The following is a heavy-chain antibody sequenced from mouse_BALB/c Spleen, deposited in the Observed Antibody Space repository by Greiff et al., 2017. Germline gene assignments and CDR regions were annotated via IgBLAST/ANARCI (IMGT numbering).Heavy chain of an antibody. D-gene: IGHD3-1*01. CDR3: GRGSSGSAWFAY. CDR1: GYIFTSYW. Sequence: QVQLQQSGAELVRPGASVKLSCKTSGYIFTSYWIHWVKQRSGQGLEWIARIYPGTGSTYYNEKFKGKATLTADKSSSTAYMQLSSLKSEDSAVYYCGRGSSGSAWFAYWGQGTLVTVSA. CDR2: IYPGTGST. V-gene: IGHV1S132*01. J-gene: IGHJ3*01.